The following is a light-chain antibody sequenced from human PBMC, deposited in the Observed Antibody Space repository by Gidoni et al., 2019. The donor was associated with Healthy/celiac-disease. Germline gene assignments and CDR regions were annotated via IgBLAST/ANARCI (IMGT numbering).Light chain of an antibody. J-gene: IGKJ3*01. CDR2: DAS. Sequence: DIQMTQSPSSLSASVGDRVTITCQASQDISNYLNWYQQKPGKAPKLLIYDASNLETGVPSRFSGSGSGTDFTFTISSLQPEDIATYYCPWFTFXPXTKVDIK. CDR3: PWFT. V-gene: IGKV1-33*01. CDR1: QDISNY.